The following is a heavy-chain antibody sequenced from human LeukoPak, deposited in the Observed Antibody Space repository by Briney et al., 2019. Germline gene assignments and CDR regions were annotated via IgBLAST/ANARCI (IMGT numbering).Heavy chain of an antibody. CDR2: IYYSGGT. V-gene: IGHV4-59*11. J-gene: IGHJ4*02. D-gene: IGHD1-26*01. CDR3: ARGGSYVDY. CDR1: GGSISSRY. Sequence: SETLSLTCTVSGGSISSRYWTWIRQSPGKGLEWIGYIYYSGGTNYNPSLKSRVTISVDTSKNQFSLKLSSVTAADTAVYYCARGGSYVDYWGQGTLVTVSS.